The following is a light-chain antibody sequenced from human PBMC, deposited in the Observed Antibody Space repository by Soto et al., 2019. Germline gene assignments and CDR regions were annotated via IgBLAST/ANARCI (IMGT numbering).Light chain of an antibody. J-gene: IGKJ5*01. Sequence: EIVLTQSPATLSLSPWERATLSCRASQSVSSYLAWYQQKPGQAPRLLLYDASNRATGIPARFSGSGSGTDFTLTISSLQSEDSAVYYCQQYNNWPPITFGQGTRLEIK. V-gene: IGKV3-11*01. CDR3: QQYNNWPPIT. CDR1: QSVSSY. CDR2: DAS.